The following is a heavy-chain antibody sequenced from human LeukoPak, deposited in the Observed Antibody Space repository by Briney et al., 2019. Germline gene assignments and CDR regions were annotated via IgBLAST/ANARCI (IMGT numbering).Heavy chain of an antibody. CDR1: GYTFTSYA. V-gene: IGHV1-3*01. CDR3: ARGRYYGDYYYYYYGMDV. CDR2: INAGNGNT. J-gene: IGHJ6*02. Sequence: ASVKVSCKASGYTFTSYAMHWVRQAPGQRLEWMGWINAGNGNTKYSQKFQGRVTITRDTSASTAYMELSSLRSEDTAVYYCARGRYYGDYYYYYYGMDVWGQGTTVTVSS. D-gene: IGHD4-17*01.